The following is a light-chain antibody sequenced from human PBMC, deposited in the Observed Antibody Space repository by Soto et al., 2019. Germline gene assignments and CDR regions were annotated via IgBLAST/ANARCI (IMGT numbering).Light chain of an antibody. CDR2: AAS. CDR1: QSVRSN. V-gene: IGKV3-15*01. CDR3: QQYNEWPPFT. J-gene: IGKJ5*01. Sequence: EMVMTQSPATLSVSPGERATHSCRASQSVRSNLAWYQQKPGQAPRLVIYAASTRATGIPDRFSGSVSGTEFTLTISSLQSEDFAVYYCQQYNEWPPFTFGQGTRLEIK.